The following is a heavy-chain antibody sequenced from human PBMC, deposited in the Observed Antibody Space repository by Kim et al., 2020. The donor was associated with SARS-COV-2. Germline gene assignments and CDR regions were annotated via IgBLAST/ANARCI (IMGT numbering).Heavy chain of an antibody. Sequence: YNDYAVSVKSRITINPATSKNQFSLQLNSVTPEDTAVYYCASSKRGYFDYWGQGTLVTVSS. CDR3: ASSKRGYFDY. CDR2: YN. J-gene: IGHJ4*02. V-gene: IGHV6-1*01.